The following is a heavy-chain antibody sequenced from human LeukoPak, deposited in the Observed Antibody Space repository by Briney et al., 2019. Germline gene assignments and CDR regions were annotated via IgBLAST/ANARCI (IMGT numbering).Heavy chain of an antibody. Sequence: GGSLRLSCSASGFTFSSSWMTWVRQAPGKGLERVANIKQDGSEQYTADSLKGRFTISRDNDKKLVFLQMNSLRVDDTAVYYCARVGPSYYYYYMDAWGNGTTVIVSS. CDR3: ARVGPSYYYYYMDA. CDR2: IKQDGSEQ. V-gene: IGHV3-7*01. CDR1: GFTFSSSW. J-gene: IGHJ6*03.